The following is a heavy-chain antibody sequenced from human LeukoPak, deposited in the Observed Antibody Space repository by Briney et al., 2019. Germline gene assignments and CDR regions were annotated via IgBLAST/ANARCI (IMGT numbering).Heavy chain of an antibody. CDR1: GGSLSSYY. Sequence: SETLSLTCTVSGGSLSSYYWSWIRQPPGKGLEWIGYIYYSGSTNYNPSLKSRVTISVDTSKNQFSLKLSSVTAADTAVYYCARLIGVAAATTNWFDPWGQGTLVTVSS. CDR3: ARLIGVAAATTNWFDP. D-gene: IGHD6-13*01. V-gene: IGHV4-59*01. CDR2: IYYSGST. J-gene: IGHJ5*02.